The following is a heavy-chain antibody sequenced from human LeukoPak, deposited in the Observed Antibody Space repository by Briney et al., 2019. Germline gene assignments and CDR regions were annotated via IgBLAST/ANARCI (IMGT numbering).Heavy chain of an antibody. D-gene: IGHD5-12*01. CDR1: GGSISSSSYY. CDR2: IYYSGST. Sequence: SETLSLTCTVSGGSISSSSYYWGWIRQPPGKGLEWIGSIYYSGSTYYNPSLKSRVTISVDTSKNQFSLKLSSVTAVDTAVYYCARWGFSSIPTIARSYYFDYWGQGTLVTVSS. V-gene: IGHV4-39*01. J-gene: IGHJ4*02. CDR3: ARWGFSSIPTIARSYYFDY.